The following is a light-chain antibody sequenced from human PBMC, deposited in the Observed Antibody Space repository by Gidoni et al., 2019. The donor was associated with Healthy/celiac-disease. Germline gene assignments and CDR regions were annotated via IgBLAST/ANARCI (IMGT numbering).Light chain of an antibody. V-gene: IGLV3-1*01. CDR3: QAWDSSTAV. J-gene: IGLJ2*01. CDR2: QDS. CDR1: KLGDKY. Sequence: SYDLTQPPSASGSPGQTASITCSGDKLGDKYACWYKQKPGQSPVLVIYQDSKRPAGIPERFSGSNSGNTATLTISGTQAMDEADYYCQAWDSSTAVFGGGTKLTVL.